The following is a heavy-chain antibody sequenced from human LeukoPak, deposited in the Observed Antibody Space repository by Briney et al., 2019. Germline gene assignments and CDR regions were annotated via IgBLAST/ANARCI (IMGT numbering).Heavy chain of an antibody. CDR1: GYTFTSYD. CDR2: MNPNSGNT. Sequence: VASVKVSCRASGYTFTSYDINWVRQATGQGLEWMGWMNPNSGNTGFAQKFQGRVTMTRNTSISTAYMELSSLRSEDTAVYFCARVDLYYDSSGYSRAANDYWGQGPLVTVSS. CDR3: ARVDLYYDSSGYSRAANDY. V-gene: IGHV1-8*01. J-gene: IGHJ4*02. D-gene: IGHD3-22*01.